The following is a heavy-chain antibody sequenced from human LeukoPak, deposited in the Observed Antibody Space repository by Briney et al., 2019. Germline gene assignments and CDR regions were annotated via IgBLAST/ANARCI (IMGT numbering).Heavy chain of an antibody. CDR1: GFTFSSYW. CDR2: VKEGER. D-gene: IGHD1/OR15-1a*01. CDR3: ARSGGNNYHWALDI. Sequence: GGSLRLSCAASGFTFSSYWMSWVRQAPGKGLEWVANVKEGERYSVDSVKGRFTIPRDNAKNSLYLQMNSLRAEDTAVYYCARSGGNNYHWALDIWGQGTMVTVSS. J-gene: IGHJ3*02. V-gene: IGHV3-7*01.